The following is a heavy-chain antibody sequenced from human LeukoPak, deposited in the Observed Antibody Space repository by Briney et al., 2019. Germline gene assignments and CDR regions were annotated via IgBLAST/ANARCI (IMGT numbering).Heavy chain of an antibody. CDR1: GYTFTNYV. CDR3: ARLDTAMETYYMDV. D-gene: IGHD5-18*01. Sequence: GASVKVSCKASGYTFTNYVISWVRQAPGQGLEWMGWISAYNGNTNYAQKLQGRVTMTTDTSTSTAYMELRSLRSDDTAVYYCARLDTAMETYYMDVWGKGTTVTISS. J-gene: IGHJ6*03. CDR2: ISAYNGNT. V-gene: IGHV1-18*01.